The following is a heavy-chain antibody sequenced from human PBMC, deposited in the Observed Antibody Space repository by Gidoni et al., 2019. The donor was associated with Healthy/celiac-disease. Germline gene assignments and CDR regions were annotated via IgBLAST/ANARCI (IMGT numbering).Heavy chain of an antibody. D-gene: IGHD3-10*01. CDR1: GGTFSSYT. CDR2: IIPILGIA. J-gene: IGHJ4*02. Sequence: QVQLVQSGAEVKKPGSSLKVSCKSSGGTFSSYTISWVRQAPGQGLEWMGRIIPILGIANYAQKFQGRVTITADKSTSTAYMELSSLRSEDTAVYYCARNYYGSGSYYDGVDYWGQGTLVTVSS. CDR3: ARNYYGSGSYYDGVDY. V-gene: IGHV1-69*02.